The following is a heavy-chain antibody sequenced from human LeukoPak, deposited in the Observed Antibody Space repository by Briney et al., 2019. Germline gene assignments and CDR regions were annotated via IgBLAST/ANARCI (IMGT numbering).Heavy chain of an antibody. Sequence: SVKVSCKASGGTFSSYAISWVRQAPRQGLEWMGGIIPIFGTANYAQKFQGRVTITADESTSTAYMELSSLRSEDTAVYYCTRIVTGELRYFDWTDAWFDPWGQGTLVTVSS. D-gene: IGHD3-9*01. CDR2: IIPIFGTA. J-gene: IGHJ5*02. V-gene: IGHV1-69*13. CDR1: GGTFSSYA. CDR3: TRIVTGELRYFDWTDAWFDP.